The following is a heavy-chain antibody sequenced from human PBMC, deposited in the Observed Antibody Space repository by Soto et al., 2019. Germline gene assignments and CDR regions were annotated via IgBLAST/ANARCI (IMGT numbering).Heavy chain of an antibody. Sequence: GGSLRLSCAASGFAFDNYPMNWVRQAPGKGLEWVSAIRGSGGRTFYADSVQGRLTISRDNSKNTLYLHMSSLRAEDTAVYYCAKPIHCGGDCYAPLDYWGPGTLVTVSS. D-gene: IGHD2-21*02. J-gene: IGHJ4*02. CDR3: AKPIHCGGDCYAPLDY. CDR1: GFAFDNYP. CDR2: IRGSGGRT. V-gene: IGHV3-23*01.